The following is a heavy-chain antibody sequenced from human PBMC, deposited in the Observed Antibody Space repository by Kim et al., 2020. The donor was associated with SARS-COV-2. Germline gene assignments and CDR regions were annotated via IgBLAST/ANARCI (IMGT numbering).Heavy chain of an antibody. D-gene: IGHD3-10*01. CDR2: INTNSGNP. CDR1: GYTFPLYS. J-gene: IGHJ4*02. CDR3: ARDDLSNYIDY. Sequence: ASVKVSCKASGYTFPLYSMNWVRQAPGQGLEWMGWINTNSGNPTYAQGFTGRFVFSLDTSVSTAYLQISSLKAEDTAVYYCARDDLSNYIDYWGQGTLVTVSS. V-gene: IGHV7-4-1*02.